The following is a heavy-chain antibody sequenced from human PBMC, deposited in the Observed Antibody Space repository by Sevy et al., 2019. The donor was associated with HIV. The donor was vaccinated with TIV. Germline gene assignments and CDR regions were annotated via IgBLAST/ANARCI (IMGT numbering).Heavy chain of an antibody. CDR2: IRSKVYGGTK. V-gene: IGHV3-49*03. D-gene: IGHD4-17*01. CDR3: GRGYGQPTHRGFGY. J-gene: IGHJ4*02. CDR1: GFTFGDYA. Sequence: GGSLRLSCTGSGFTFGDYAMSWFRQAPGKGLQRVGFIRSKVYGGTKEYAASVKGRFTISRDDSNNIAHLQMNSLKTEDTAVYFCGRGYGQPTHRGFGYWGQGTLVTVSS.